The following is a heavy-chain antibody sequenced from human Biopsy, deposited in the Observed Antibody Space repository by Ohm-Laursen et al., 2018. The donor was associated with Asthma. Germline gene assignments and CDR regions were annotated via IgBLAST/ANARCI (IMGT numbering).Heavy chain of an antibody. Sequence: ASVKVSCNTSGYTFKSAVLTWGRQAPEQGLGGRGGISVYNGNTKVAQKLQDRVTMITDTSTSTAYMELRSLRSDDTAVYFCARAVDYSHYYGIDVWGQGTTVTVS. J-gene: IGHJ6*02. V-gene: IGHV1-18*01. CDR3: ARAVDYSHYYGIDV. CDR1: GYTFKSAV. CDR2: ISVYNGNT. D-gene: IGHD3-10*01.